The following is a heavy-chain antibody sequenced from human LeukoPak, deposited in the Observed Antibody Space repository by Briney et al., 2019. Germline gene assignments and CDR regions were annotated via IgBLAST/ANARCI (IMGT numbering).Heavy chain of an antibody. V-gene: IGHV3-30*04. Sequence: GGSLGLSCAASGFTFSSYAMHWVRQAPGKGLEWVAVISYDGSNKYYADSVKGRFTISRDNSKNTLYLQMNSLRAEDTAVYYCARTVDTAMAAHFDYWGQGTLVTVSS. CDR3: ARTVDTAMAAHFDY. J-gene: IGHJ4*02. D-gene: IGHD5-18*01. CDR2: ISYDGSNK. CDR1: GFTFSSYA.